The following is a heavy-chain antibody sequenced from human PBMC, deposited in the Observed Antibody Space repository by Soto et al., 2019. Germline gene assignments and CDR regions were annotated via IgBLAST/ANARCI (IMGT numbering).Heavy chain of an antibody. CDR3: AKGAADILDYFDY. Sequence: RRLSCAASGFTFSSYAMSWVRQAPGKGLEWVSAISGSGGSTYYADSVKGRFTISRDNSKNTLYLQMNSLRAEDTAVYYCAKGAADILDYFDYWGQGTLVTVSS. J-gene: IGHJ4*02. CDR2: ISGSGGST. V-gene: IGHV3-23*01. D-gene: IGHD3-9*01. CDR1: GFTFSSYA.